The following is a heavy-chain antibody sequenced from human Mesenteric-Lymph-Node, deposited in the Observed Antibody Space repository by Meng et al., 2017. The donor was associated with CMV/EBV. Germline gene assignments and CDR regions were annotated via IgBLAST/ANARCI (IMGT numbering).Heavy chain of an antibody. CDR3: ARFASPQSRYFDY. Sequence: GSLRLSCTVSNGPISSYYWNWIRQPPGKGLEWIGYIYYSGSTNYNPSLKSRSTISVDTSKNQFSLNLSSVTAADTAVYYCARFASPQSRYFDYWGQGTLVTVSS. D-gene: IGHD2-2*01. CDR2: IYYSGST. V-gene: IGHV4-59*01. J-gene: IGHJ4*02. CDR1: NGPISSYY.